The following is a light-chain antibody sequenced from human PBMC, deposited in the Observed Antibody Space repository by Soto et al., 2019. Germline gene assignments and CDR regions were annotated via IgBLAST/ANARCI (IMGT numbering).Light chain of an antibody. CDR1: QSISSY. J-gene: IGKJ2*01. CDR2: AAS. CDR3: QQSYSTPYT. V-gene: IGKV1-39*01. Sequence: DIQMTQSPSSLSASVGDRVTITCRASQSISSYLNWYQQKPGKAPKLLIYAASSLQSGVPSRFSGSGSGTAVTLTISRLQPEDFATYYCQQSYSTPYTFGQGTKLEIK.